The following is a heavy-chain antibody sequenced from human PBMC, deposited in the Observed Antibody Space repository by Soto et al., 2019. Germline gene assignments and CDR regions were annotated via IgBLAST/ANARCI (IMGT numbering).Heavy chain of an antibody. Sequence: SVKVSCKASGGTFSSYSTSWVRQAPGQGLEWMGGIIPIFGTANYAQKFQGRVTIIADESTSTAYMELSSLRSEDTAVYYCARDSGSYSYYYYGMDVWGQGTTVTVSS. J-gene: IGHJ6*02. D-gene: IGHD1-26*01. CDR2: IIPIFGTA. V-gene: IGHV1-69*13. CDR3: ARDSGSYSYYYYGMDV. CDR1: GGTFSSYS.